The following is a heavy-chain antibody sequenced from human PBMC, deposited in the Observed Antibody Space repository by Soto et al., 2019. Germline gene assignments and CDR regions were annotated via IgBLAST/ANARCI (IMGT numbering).Heavy chain of an antibody. CDR1: GFTFDDYA. CDR2: ISWNSGSI. D-gene: IGHD6-13*01. J-gene: IGHJ6*03. Sequence: EVQLVESGGGLVQPGRSLRLSCAASGFTFDDYAMHWVRQAPGKGLEWVSGISWNSGSIGYADSVKGRFTISRDNAKNSLYLQMNSLRAEDTALYYCAKDKVAASYYYYMDVWGKGTTVTVSS. CDR3: AKDKVAASYYYYMDV. V-gene: IGHV3-9*01.